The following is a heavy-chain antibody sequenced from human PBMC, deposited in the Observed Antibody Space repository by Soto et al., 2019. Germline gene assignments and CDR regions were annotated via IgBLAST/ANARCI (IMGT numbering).Heavy chain of an antibody. CDR1: GYTFTTYS. CDR3: ARAACSSTSCYNYYAYGMDV. J-gene: IGHJ6*02. Sequence: QVQLVQSGPEMKKPGASVKLSCKASGYTFTTYSMHWVRQAPGQRLEWMGWIHAGNGNTEHSQKFQGRVTITRDTSPSTAYLELGSLRSEDTVVYYCARAACSSTSCYNYYAYGMDVWGRGTAVTVS. V-gene: IGHV1-3*01. D-gene: IGHD2-2*01. CDR2: IHAGNGNT.